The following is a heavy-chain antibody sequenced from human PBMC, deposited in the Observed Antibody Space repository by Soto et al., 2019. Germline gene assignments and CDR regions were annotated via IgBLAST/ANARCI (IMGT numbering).Heavy chain of an antibody. Sequence: QMQLVESGGGVVQPGRSLRLSCAASGFTFSSYGMHWVRQAPGKGLEWVAVISYDGSNKYYADSVKGRFTISRDNSKNTLYLQMNSLRAEDTAVYYCAKGSGSQTYFDYWGQGTLVTVSS. V-gene: IGHV3-30*18. J-gene: IGHJ4*02. CDR1: GFTFSSYG. CDR2: ISYDGSNK. D-gene: IGHD1-26*01. CDR3: AKGSGSQTYFDY.